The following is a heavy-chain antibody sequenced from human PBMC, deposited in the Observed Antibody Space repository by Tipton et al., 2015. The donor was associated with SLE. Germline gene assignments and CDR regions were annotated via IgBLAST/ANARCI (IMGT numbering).Heavy chain of an antibody. CDR3: ARGGTLWYYYSYMDV. CDR1: GDSISSGSYC. V-gene: IGHV4-31*03. J-gene: IGHJ6*03. CDR2: IYDSGST. Sequence: TLSLTCTVSGDSISSGSYCWSWIRQHPVRGLEWIGYIYDSGSTYYNPSLKSRVTISVDTSKNQFSLKLSSVTAADTAVYYCARGGTLWYYYSYMDVWGKGTTVTASS. D-gene: IGHD3-16*01.